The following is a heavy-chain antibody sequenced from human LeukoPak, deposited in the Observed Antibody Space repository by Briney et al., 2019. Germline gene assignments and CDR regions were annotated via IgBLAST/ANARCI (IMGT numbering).Heavy chain of an antibody. CDR3: ARANGYSSSWYPNY. CDR2: INHSGST. D-gene: IGHD6-13*01. CDR1: GGSFSGYY. Sequence: PSETLSLTCAVYGGSFSGYYWSWIRQPPGKGLEWIGEINHSGSTNYNPSLKSRVPISVDTSKNQFSLKLSSVTAADTAVYYCARANGYSSSWYPNYWGQGTLVTVSS. J-gene: IGHJ4*02. V-gene: IGHV4-34*01.